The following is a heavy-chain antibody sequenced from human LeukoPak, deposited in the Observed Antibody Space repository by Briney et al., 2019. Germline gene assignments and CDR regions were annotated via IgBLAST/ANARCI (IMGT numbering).Heavy chain of an antibody. CDR3: ATPDIVLMSGWYEFDY. V-gene: IGHV1-24*01. CDR1: GYTLTELS. Sequence: ASVKVSCKVSGYTLTELSMHWVRQAPGKGLEWMGGFDPEDGETIYAQKFQGRVTMTEDTSTDTAYMELSSLRSEDTAVYYCATPDIVLMSGWYEFDYWGQGTLVTVSS. J-gene: IGHJ4*02. CDR2: FDPEDGET. D-gene: IGHD2-8*01.